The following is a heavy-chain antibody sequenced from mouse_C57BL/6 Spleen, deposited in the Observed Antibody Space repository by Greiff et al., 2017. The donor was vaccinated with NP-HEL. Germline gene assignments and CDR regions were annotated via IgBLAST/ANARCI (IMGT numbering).Heavy chain of an antibody. Sequence: VQLQQSGAELARPGASVKLSCKASGYTFTSYGISWVKQRTGQGLEWIGEIYPRSGNTYYNEKFKGKATLTADKSSSTAYMELRSLTSEDSAVYFCASGRWAYWGQGTLVTVSA. CDR2: IYPRSGNT. D-gene: IGHD2-3*01. CDR1: GYTFTSYG. CDR3: ASGRWAY. J-gene: IGHJ3*01. V-gene: IGHV1-81*01.